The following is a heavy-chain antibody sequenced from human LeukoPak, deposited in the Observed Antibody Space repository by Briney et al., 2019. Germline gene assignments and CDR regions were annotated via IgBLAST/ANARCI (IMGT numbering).Heavy chain of an antibody. Sequence: SETLSLTCTVPGGSVSSGSYYWSWIRQPPGKGLEWIGYIYYSGSTNYNPSLKSRVTISVDTSKNQISLKLSSVTAADTAVYYCARVVSMYYYDSSGYYYDYWGQGTLVTVSS. V-gene: IGHV4-61*01. J-gene: IGHJ4*02. CDR3: ARVVSMYYYDSSGYYYDY. D-gene: IGHD3-22*01. CDR2: IYYSGST. CDR1: GGSVSSGSYY.